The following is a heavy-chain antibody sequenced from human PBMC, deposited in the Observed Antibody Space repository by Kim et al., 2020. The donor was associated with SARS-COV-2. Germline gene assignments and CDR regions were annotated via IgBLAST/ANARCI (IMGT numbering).Heavy chain of an antibody. CDR3: ARGTLRAPRSASDI. Sequence: GGSLRLSCAASEFTLSSHWMSWVRLTPEKGLEWVANINQAGSERSYVDSVKGRFIISRDNAKNSVHLQMNSLRVEDTALYFCARGTLRAPRSASDIWGQGTMVIVSS. J-gene: IGHJ3*02. CDR2: INQAGSER. V-gene: IGHV3-7*03. CDR1: EFTLSSHW.